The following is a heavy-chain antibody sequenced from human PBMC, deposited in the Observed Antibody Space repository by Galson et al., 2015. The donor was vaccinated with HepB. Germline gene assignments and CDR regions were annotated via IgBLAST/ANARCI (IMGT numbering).Heavy chain of an antibody. CDR2: ISAYNGNT. Sequence: SCKASGYTFTSYGISWVRQAPGQGLEWMGWISAYNGNTNYAQKLQGRVTMTTDTSTSTAYMELRSLRSDDTAVYYCARTGYCSGGSCYFSNHGWFDSWGQGTLVTVSS. CDR1: GYTFTSYG. CDR3: ARTGYCSGGSCYFSNHGWFDS. D-gene: IGHD2-15*01. V-gene: IGHV1-18*01. J-gene: IGHJ5*01.